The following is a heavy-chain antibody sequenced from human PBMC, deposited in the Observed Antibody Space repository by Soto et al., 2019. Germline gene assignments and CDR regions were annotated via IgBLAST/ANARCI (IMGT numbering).Heavy chain of an antibody. CDR1: GGSVSSFH. Sequence: SETLSLTCTVPGGSVSSFHWSWIRQSPGKGLEWIGYVFYTGNTKYNPALKRRVTISVDTSKKQFSLKLSSVSAADTGLYYCARSYSGTFYGYDIWRQGILVTVSS. V-gene: IGHV4-59*02. J-gene: IGHJ4*02. D-gene: IGHD1-26*01. CDR2: VFYTGNT. CDR3: ARSYSGTFYGYDI.